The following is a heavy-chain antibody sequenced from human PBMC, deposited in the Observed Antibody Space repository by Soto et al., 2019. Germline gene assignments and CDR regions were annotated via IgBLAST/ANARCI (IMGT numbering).Heavy chain of an antibody. J-gene: IGHJ5*02. Sequence: QVQLQQWGAGLLKPSETLSLTCAVYGGSFSGYYWSWIRQPPGKGLEWIGEINHSGSTNYNPSLKSRVTISVDTSKNQFSLKRSSVTAADTAVYYCARGGPWYSSELRWFDPWGQGTLVTVSS. D-gene: IGHD6-19*01. CDR2: INHSGST. CDR1: GGSFSGYY. V-gene: IGHV4-34*01. CDR3: ARGGPWYSSELRWFDP.